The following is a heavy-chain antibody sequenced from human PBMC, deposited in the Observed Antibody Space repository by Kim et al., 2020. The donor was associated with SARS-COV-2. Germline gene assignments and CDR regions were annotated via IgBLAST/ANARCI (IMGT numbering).Heavy chain of an antibody. CDR3: ATQKGRYAGSSSWYVLGY. V-gene: IGHV4-34*01. CDR1: GGSFSGYY. CDR2: INHSGST. Sequence: SETLSLTCAVYGGSFSGYYWSWIRQPPGKGLEWIGEINHSGSTNYNPSLKSRVTISVDTSKNQFSLKLSSVTAADTAVYYCATQKGRYAGSSSWYVLGYWGQGTLVTVSS. J-gene: IGHJ4*02. D-gene: IGHD6-13*01.